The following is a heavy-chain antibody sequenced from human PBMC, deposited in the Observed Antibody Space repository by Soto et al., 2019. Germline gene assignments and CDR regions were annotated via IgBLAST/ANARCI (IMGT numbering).Heavy chain of an antibody. CDR3: ARDTLADRSGYSLDY. Sequence: PGGSLRLSCAASGFTFSKYSMNWVRQAPGKGLEWVSYISDSSDSMYYADSVKGRFTISRDNAKNSLYLQMNSLRAEDTAVYYCARDTLADRSGYSLDYWGLGP. CDR1: GFTFSKYS. CDR2: ISDSSDSM. D-gene: IGHD3-3*01. J-gene: IGHJ4*02. V-gene: IGHV3-48*01.